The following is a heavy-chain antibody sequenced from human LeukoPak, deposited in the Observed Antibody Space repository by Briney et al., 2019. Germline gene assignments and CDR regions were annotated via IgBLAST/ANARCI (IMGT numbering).Heavy chain of an antibody. V-gene: IGHV1-18*04. J-gene: IGHJ4*02. CDR1: GYTFTNYG. D-gene: IGHD3-10*01. CDR3: ARDPNYYGSGSYFDY. CDR2: ITPYNGNT. Sequence: ASVKVSCKASGYTFTNYGMSWVRQAPGQGLEWMGWITPYNGNTNYAQKLQGRVTMTTDTSTSTAYMELRSLRSDDTAVYYCARDPNYYGSGSYFDYWGQGTLVTVSS.